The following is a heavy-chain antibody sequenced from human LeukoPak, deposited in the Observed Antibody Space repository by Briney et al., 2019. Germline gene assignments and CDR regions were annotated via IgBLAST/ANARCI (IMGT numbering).Heavy chain of an antibody. Sequence: ASVKVSCKASGYTFTGYYMHWVRQAPGQGLEWMGWINPNSGGTNYAQKFQGRVTMTRDTSISTAYMELSRLRSDDTAVYYCARTLPITISGVVPHYYMDVWGKGTTVTVSS. CDR2: INPNSGGT. CDR1: GYTFTGYY. D-gene: IGHD3-3*01. J-gene: IGHJ6*03. V-gene: IGHV1-2*02. CDR3: ARTLPITISGVVPHYYMDV.